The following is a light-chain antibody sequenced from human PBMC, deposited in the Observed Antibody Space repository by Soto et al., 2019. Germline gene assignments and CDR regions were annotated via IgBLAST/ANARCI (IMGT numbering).Light chain of an antibody. CDR1: QTISNY. CDR3: QQSYSTPRT. Sequence: DIQMTQSPSSLSASVGDRVSITCRASQTISNYLNWYQQKPGEAPKVLIYAASSLQSGVPPRFSGSGSGTDFTLTISTLQPEDFATYYCQQSYSTPRTFGQGTKVAIK. J-gene: IGKJ1*01. CDR2: AAS. V-gene: IGKV1-39*01.